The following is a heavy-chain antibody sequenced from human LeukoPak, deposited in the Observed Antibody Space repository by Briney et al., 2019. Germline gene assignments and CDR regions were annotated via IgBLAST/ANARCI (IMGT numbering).Heavy chain of an antibody. J-gene: IGHJ4*02. V-gene: IGHV1-2*02. CDR1: GYTFTDHY. CDR3: ARGIVGAHQLIAY. D-gene: IGHD1-26*01. CDR2: INPNNGGT. Sequence: ASVKVSCKASGYTFTDHYMHWVRQAPGQGLEWMGWINPNNGGTNFAQKFQGSVTMTRDTSISTAYMELSSLTSDDTAVYYCARGIVGAHQLIAYWGQGTLVTVSS.